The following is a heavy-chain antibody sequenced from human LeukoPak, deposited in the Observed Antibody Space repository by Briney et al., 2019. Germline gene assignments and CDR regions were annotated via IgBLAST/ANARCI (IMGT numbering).Heavy chain of an antibody. J-gene: IGHJ4*02. V-gene: IGHV4-39*07. D-gene: IGHD4-23*01. CDR3: ARVTTVLTVDY. Sequence: SETLSLTCTVSGGSISSSYYWGWIRQPPGKGLEWIGSIYHSGSTYYSPSLKSRVTISVDTSKSQFSLNLSSVTAADTAVYYCARVTTVLTVDYWGQGTLVTVSS. CDR2: IYHSGST. CDR1: GGSISSSYY.